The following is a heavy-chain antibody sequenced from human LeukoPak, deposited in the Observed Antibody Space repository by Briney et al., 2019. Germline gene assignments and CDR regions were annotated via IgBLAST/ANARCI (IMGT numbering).Heavy chain of an antibody. J-gene: IGHJ4*02. CDR2: IYTSGGT. V-gene: IGHV4-61*02. D-gene: IGHD3-10*01. CDR1: DDSFSSGDSY. Sequence: SQTLSLTCTVSDDSFSSGDSYWSWIRQPAGRGLEWIGRIYTSGGTNYNPALEGRVTISVDTSKNQFSLRPTSVTAADTAVYYCARDHFGSGSPELDYWGQGTLVTVS. CDR3: ARDHFGSGSPELDY.